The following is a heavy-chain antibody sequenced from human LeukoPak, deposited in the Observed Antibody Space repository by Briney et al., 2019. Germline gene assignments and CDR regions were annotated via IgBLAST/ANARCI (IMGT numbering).Heavy chain of an antibody. J-gene: IGHJ4*02. CDR2: ISGSGGST. D-gene: IGHD3-22*01. Sequence: GGSLRLSCAASGFTISSYAMSWVRQAPGKGLEWVSAISGSGGSTYYADSVKGRFTISRDNSENTLYLQMNSMRAEETAVYYCAKDQSRRVHYYDSSGYWYYFDYWGQGTLVTVSS. CDR3: AKDQSRRVHYYDSSGYWYYFDY. CDR1: GFTISSYA. V-gene: IGHV3-23*01.